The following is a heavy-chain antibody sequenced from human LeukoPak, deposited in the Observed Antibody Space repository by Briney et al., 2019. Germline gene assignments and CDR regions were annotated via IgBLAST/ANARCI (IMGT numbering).Heavy chain of an antibody. D-gene: IGHD3-9*01. CDR3: ARGGYDILTGYKGYLDY. J-gene: IGHJ4*02. CDR2: IYYSGST. CDR1: GGSISSGGYY. V-gene: IGHV4-31*03. Sequence: SQTLSLTCTVSGGSISSGGYYWSWIRQHPGKGLEWIGYIYYSGSTYYTPSLKSRVTISVDTSKNQFSLKLSSVTAADTAVYYCARGGYDILTGYKGYLDYWGQGTLVTVSS.